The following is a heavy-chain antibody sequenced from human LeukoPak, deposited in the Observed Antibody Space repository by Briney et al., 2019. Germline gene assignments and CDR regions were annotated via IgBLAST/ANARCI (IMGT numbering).Heavy chain of an antibody. Sequence: ASVKVSCKASGYTFASYAMNWVRQAPGQGLEWMGWINTNTGNPTYAQGFTGRFVFSLDTSVSTAYLQICSLKAEDTAVYYCARREHYDFWSGYLSNYYYYGMDVWGQGTMVTVSS. D-gene: IGHD3-3*01. J-gene: IGHJ6*02. V-gene: IGHV7-4-1*01. CDR1: GYTFASYA. CDR2: INTNTGNP. CDR3: ARREHYDFWSGYLSNYYYYGMDV.